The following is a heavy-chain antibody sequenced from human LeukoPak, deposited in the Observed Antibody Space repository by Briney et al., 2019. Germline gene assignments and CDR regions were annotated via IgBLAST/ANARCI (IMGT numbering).Heavy chain of an antibody. D-gene: IGHD6-13*01. Sequence: SETLSLTCTVSGGSISSHYWSWIRQPPGKGLEWIGRIYTSGSTNYNPSLKSRVTMSVDTSKNQFSLKLSSVTAADTAVYYCARGSSWPEENWFDPWGQGTLVTVSS. V-gene: IGHV4-4*07. J-gene: IGHJ5*02. CDR1: GGSISSHY. CDR2: IYTSGST. CDR3: ARGSSWPEENWFDP.